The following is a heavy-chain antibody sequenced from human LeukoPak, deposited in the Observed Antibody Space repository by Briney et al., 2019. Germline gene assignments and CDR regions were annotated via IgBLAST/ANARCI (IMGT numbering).Heavy chain of an antibody. V-gene: IGHV3-15*01. CDR3: TTDIVQYCSSTSCYPLLNP. CDR1: GFTFSNAW. J-gene: IGHJ5*02. CDR2: IKSKTDGGTT. D-gene: IGHD2-2*01. Sequence: GGSLRLSCAASGFTFSNAWMSWVRQAPGKGLEWFGRIKSKTDGGTTDYAAPVKGRFTISRDDSKNTLYLQMNSLKTEDTAVYYCTTDIVQYCSSTSCYPLLNPWGQGTLVTVSS.